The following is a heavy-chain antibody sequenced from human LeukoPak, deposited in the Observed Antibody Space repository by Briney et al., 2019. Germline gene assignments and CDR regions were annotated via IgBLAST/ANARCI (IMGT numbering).Heavy chain of an antibody. D-gene: IGHD6-6*01. CDR1: GFTFSNSA. CDR3: AKEIVPPSGYYFDY. CDR2: ISGSGVNT. J-gene: IGHJ4*02. V-gene: IGHV3-23*01. Sequence: HPGGSLRLSCAASGFTFSNSAMSWVRQAPGKRLEWVSSISGSGVNTYYADSVKGRFTIFRDNSKNTLYLQMNSLRAEDTAVYYCAKEIVPPSGYYFDYWGQGTLVTVSS.